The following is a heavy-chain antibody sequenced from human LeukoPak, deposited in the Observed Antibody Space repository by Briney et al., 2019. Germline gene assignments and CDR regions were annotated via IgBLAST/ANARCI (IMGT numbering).Heavy chain of an antibody. Sequence: GGSLRLSCAASGFTLSSFWMHWVRQAPGKGLVWVSRINSDGSSTTYADSVKGRFTISRDNAKNTLYLQMNSLRAEDTGVYYCARIASHSSSWFDGGYWGQGTLVTVSS. D-gene: IGHD6-13*01. V-gene: IGHV3-74*01. J-gene: IGHJ4*02. CDR2: INSDGSST. CDR3: ARIASHSSSWFDGGY. CDR1: GFTLSSFW.